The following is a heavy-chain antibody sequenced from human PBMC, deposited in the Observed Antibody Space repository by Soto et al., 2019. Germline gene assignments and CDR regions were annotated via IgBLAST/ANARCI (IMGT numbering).Heavy chain of an antibody. D-gene: IGHD2-15*01. J-gene: IGHJ4*02. CDR1: GGSFSGYY. Sequence: QVQLQQWGAGLLKPSETLSLTCAVYGGSFSGYYWSWIRQPPGKGLEWIGEINHSGSTNYNPSLKSRVTLSVDTSKNQFSLKLSSVTAADTAVYYCARLEPLDCSGGRCYSRWHYWGQGTLVTVSS. V-gene: IGHV4-34*01. CDR3: ARLEPLDCSGGRCYSRWHY. CDR2: INHSGST.